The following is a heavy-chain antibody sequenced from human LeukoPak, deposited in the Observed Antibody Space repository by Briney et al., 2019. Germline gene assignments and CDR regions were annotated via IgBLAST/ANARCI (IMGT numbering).Heavy chain of an antibody. J-gene: IGHJ4*02. CDR1: GFTVSSNY. Sequence: PGGSLRLSCAASGFTVSSNYMNWVRQAPGKGLEWVSVLYSGGSTYYADSVKGRFTISRDNSKNTLYLQMNSLRAEDTAVYYCAKDRPNYYDSSGHYYRRNGDYWGQGTLVTVSS. D-gene: IGHD3-22*01. CDR2: LYSGGST. CDR3: AKDRPNYYDSSGHYYRRNGDY. V-gene: IGHV3-53*01.